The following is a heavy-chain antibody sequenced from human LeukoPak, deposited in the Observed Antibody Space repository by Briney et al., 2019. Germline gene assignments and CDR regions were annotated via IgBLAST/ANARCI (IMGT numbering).Heavy chain of an antibody. D-gene: IGHD6-13*01. CDR1: GGSFSGYY. CDR3: ARGNFGIAAAGTKYYFDY. J-gene: IGHJ4*02. Sequence: PSETLSLTCAVYGGSFSGYYWSWIRQPPGKGLEWIGEINHSGSTNYNPSLESRVTISVDTSKSQFSLKLSSVTAADTAVYYCARGNFGIAAAGTKYYFDYWGQGTLVTVSS. CDR2: INHSGST. V-gene: IGHV4-34*01.